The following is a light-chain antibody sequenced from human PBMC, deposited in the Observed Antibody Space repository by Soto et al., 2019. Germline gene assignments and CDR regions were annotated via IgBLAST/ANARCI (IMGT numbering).Light chain of an antibody. CDR1: QSITNW. V-gene: IGKV1-5*03. CDR3: QQYNSLSSVS. CDR2: MAS. J-gene: IGKJ4*01. Sequence: DITLTQSPSTLSASVGDRVTITCRASQSITNWLAWYQQKPGKAPKVLIHMASSLKSGVPSRFSGSGSGTEFTLTITSLQPDDSATYYCQQYNSLSSVSFGGGTKVEI.